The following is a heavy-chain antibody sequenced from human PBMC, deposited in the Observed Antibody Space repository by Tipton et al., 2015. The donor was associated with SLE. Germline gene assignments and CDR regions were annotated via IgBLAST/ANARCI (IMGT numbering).Heavy chain of an antibody. CDR1: GGSVSPYY. Sequence: TLSLTCTVSGGSVSPYYWNWIRQSPGKGLEWIGYIFHSGGTNYSPSLKRRVTMSIDTSKNQFSLRLSSVTAADTAVYYCARSTSRPSSYYFYGLDVWGQGTTVTVSS. D-gene: IGHD6-6*01. CDR2: IFHSGGT. V-gene: IGHV4-59*02. CDR3: ARSTSRPSSYYFYGLDV. J-gene: IGHJ6*02.